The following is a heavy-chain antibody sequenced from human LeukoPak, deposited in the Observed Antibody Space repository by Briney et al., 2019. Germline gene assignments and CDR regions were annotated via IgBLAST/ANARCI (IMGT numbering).Heavy chain of an antibody. V-gene: IGHV3-69-1*01. CDR1: GFNFSTSW. Sequence: GGSLRLSCAASGFNFSTSWMNWVRQAPGKGLEWVSYISSSSTIYYADSVKGRFTISRDNAKNSLYLQMNSLRAEDTAVYYCARSRYDVVYFDYWGQGTLVTVSS. D-gene: IGHD3-3*01. J-gene: IGHJ4*02. CDR2: ISSSSTI. CDR3: ARSRYDVVYFDY.